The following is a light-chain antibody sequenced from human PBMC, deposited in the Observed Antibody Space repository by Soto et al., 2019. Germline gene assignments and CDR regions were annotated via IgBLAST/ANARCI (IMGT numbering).Light chain of an antibody. CDR3: QQSYSTPRT. CDR2: AAS. V-gene: IGKV1-39*01. Sequence: DIQRNQSPSSLSASVGDRVTITCRASQSISSYLNWYQQKPGKAPKLLIYAASSLQSGVPSRFSGSGSGTDFTLTISSLQPEDFATYYCQQSYSTPRTFGQGTKVDIK. CDR1: QSISSY. J-gene: IGKJ1*01.